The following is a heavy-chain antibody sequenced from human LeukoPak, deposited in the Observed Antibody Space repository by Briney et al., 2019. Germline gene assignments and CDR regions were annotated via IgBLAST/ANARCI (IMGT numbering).Heavy chain of an antibody. V-gene: IGHV1-8*03. CDR3: ARGGYCTGGTCPTDAFDI. D-gene: IGHD2-15*01. CDR1: GYTFTSYD. CDR2: MNPNSGNT. Sequence: ASVKVSCKASGYTFTSYDINWVRQATGQGLEWMGWMNPNSGNTGYAQKFQGRVTITRNTSITTAYMELSSLRSEDTAVYYCARGGYCTGGTCPTDAFDIWGLGTMVTVSS. J-gene: IGHJ3*02.